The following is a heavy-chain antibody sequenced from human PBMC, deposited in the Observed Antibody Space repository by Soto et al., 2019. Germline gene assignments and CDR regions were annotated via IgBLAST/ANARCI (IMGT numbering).Heavy chain of an antibody. D-gene: IGHD6-19*01. CDR1: GGSISSYY. CDR2: IYYSGST. Sequence: SETLSLTCTVSGGSISSYYWSWIRQPPGKGLEWIGYIYYSGSTNYNPSLKSRVTISVDTSKNQFSLKLSSVTAADTAVYYCATSWRTSSGWRDHYYYGMAVWGQGTTVTVSS. CDR3: ATSWRTSSGWRDHYYYGMAV. J-gene: IGHJ6*02. V-gene: IGHV4-59*12.